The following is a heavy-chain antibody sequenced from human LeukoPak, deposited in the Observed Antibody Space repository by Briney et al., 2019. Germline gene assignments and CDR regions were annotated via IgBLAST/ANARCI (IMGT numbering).Heavy chain of an antibody. CDR2: INTNTGNP. CDR1: GYTFTSYA. J-gene: IGHJ3*02. V-gene: IGHV7-4-1*02. Sequence: ASVKVSCKASGYTFTSYAMNWVRQAPGQGLEWMGWINTNTGNPTYAQGFTGRFVFSLDTSVSTAYLQISSLKAEDTAVYYCAVYHLDQPSYLAGPTMGGDAFDIWGQGTMVTVSS. CDR3: AVYHLDQPSYLAGPTMGGDAFDI. D-gene: IGHD3-10*01.